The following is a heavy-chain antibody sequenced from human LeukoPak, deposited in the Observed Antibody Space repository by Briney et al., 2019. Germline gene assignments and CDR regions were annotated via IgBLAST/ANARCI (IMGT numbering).Heavy chain of an antibody. Sequence: SETLSLTCTVSGGSISSGHYWWGWLRQPPGKGVDWIGSIYYSGNTHYNPSLERRVTVSGDTSKNQFSLKLTSVTAADTAVYYCVRQRGVGSWSFDYWGQGNLVTVSS. CDR1: GGSISSGHYW. CDR2: IYYSGNT. V-gene: IGHV4-39*01. J-gene: IGHJ4*02. CDR3: VRQRGVGSWSFDY. D-gene: IGHD2-15*01.